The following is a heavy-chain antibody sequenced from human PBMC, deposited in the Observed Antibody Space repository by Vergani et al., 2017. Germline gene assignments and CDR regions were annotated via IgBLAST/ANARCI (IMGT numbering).Heavy chain of an antibody. Sequence: QVQLVESGGGVVQPGRSLRLSCAASGFTFSSYAMHWVRQAPGKGLEWVAVISYDGSNKYYADSVKGRFTISRDNSKNTLYLQMNSLRAEDTAVYYCARDGRYCSSTSCYTGFYYYYYMDVWGRVTTVTVSS. D-gene: IGHD2-2*02. CDR1: GFTFSSYA. CDR2: ISYDGSNK. J-gene: IGHJ6*03. CDR3: ARDGRYCSSTSCYTGFYYYYYMDV. V-gene: IGHV3-30-3*01.